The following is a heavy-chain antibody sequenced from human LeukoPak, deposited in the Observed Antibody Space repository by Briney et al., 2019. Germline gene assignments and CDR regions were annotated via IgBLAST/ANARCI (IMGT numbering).Heavy chain of an antibody. CDR2: ISYDGSNK. J-gene: IGHJ4*02. CDR1: GFTFSSYA. V-gene: IGHV3-30-3*01. CDR3: AGDSVGATNYFDY. D-gene: IGHD1-26*01. Sequence: GGSLRLSCAASGFTFSSYAMHWVRQAPGKGLEWVAVISYDGSNKYYADSVKGRFTISRDNSKNTQYLQMNSLRAEDTAVYYCAGDSVGATNYFDYWGQGTLVTVSS.